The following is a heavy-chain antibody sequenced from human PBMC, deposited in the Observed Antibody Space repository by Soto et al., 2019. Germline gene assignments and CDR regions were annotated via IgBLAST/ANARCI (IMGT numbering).Heavy chain of an antibody. CDR2: ISYDGSNK. Sequence: QVQLVESGGGVVQPGRSLRLSCAASGFTFSSYAMHWVRQAPGKGLERVAVISYDGSNKYYADSVKGRFTISRDNSKNTLYLQMNSLRAEDTAVYYCARDNYGVSTLKTDYWGQGPLVTVSS. CDR1: GFTFSSYA. J-gene: IGHJ4*02. V-gene: IGHV3-30-3*01. CDR3: ARDNYGVSTLKTDY. D-gene: IGHD2-8*01.